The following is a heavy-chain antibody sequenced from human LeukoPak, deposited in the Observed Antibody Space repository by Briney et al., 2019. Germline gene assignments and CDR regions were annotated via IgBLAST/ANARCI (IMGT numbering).Heavy chain of an antibody. CDR1: GGSISSYY. CDR2: IYYSGST. D-gene: IGHD3-22*01. CDR3: ARGPYYYDSSGYYFDY. J-gene: IGHJ4*02. Sequence: RPSETLSLTCTVSGGSISSYYWSWIRQPPGKGLEWIGYIYYSGSTNYSPSLKSRVTISVDTSKNQFSLKLSSVTAADTAAYYCARGPYYYDSSGYYFDYWGQGTLVTVSS. V-gene: IGHV4-59*01.